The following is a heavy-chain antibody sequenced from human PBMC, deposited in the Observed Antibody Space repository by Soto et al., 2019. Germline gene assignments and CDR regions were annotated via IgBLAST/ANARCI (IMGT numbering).Heavy chain of an antibody. D-gene: IGHD6-13*01. Sequence: GASVKVSCKASGYTLIMYYIHWMRQAPGQGLEWMGLINPSGGSTTYAQKFQGRVTMTRDTSTSTVYMDLSSLKSEDTAVYYCARDIEPPGLFFDYWGQGTLVTVSS. V-gene: IGHV1-46*01. CDR2: INPSGGST. CDR1: GYTLIMYY. CDR3: ARDIEPPGLFFDY. J-gene: IGHJ4*02.